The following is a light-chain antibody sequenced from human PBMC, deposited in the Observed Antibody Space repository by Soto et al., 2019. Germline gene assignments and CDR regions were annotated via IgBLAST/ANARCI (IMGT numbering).Light chain of an antibody. Sequence: QSALSQPPSASGTPGQRVSIFCSGRSSNIGSKTVNWYQQLPGTAPKLLIYSNYQRPSGVPDRFSGSKSGTSASLAISGLQSEDEADYYCSAWDASMNGYVFGTGTKVTVL. CDR2: SNY. V-gene: IGLV1-44*01. J-gene: IGLJ1*01. CDR3: SAWDASMNGYV. CDR1: SSNIGSKT.